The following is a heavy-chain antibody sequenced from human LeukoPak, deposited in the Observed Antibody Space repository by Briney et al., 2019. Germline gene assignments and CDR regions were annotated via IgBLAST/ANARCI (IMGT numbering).Heavy chain of an antibody. Sequence: ASVKVSCKASGYIFTDYYIYWVRQAPGQGLEWMGRINPNSGDTNYAQNFQGRVTMTRDTPISTVYMELSRLRSDDSAAYYCARAELLEWLPSWGQGATVTVSS. CDR3: ARAELLEWLPS. D-gene: IGHD3-3*01. V-gene: IGHV1-2*06. CDR1: GYIFTDYY. J-gene: IGHJ6*02. CDR2: INPNSGDT.